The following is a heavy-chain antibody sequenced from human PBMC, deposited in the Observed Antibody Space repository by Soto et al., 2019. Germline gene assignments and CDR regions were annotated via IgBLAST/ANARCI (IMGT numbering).Heavy chain of an antibody. V-gene: IGHV3-7*04. Sequence: GGSLRLSCAASGFTFSSYWMSWVRQAPWKGLEWVANIKQDGIEKYYVDSVKGRFTISRDNAKNSLYLQMNSLRAEDTAVYYCARGGSYYDSRRYGKWFDPLGQRILVTVSS. J-gene: IGHJ5*02. CDR1: GFTFSSYW. CDR3: ARGGSYYDSRRYGKWFDP. CDR2: IKQDGIEK. D-gene: IGHD3-22*01.